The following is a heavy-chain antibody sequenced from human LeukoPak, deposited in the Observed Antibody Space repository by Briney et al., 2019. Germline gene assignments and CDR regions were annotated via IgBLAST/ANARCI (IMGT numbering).Heavy chain of an antibody. V-gene: IGHV3-23*01. CDR1: GFTFSSYA. D-gene: IGHD2-15*01. Sequence: GGSLRLSCAASGFTFSSYAMSWVRQAPGKGLEWVSAISGSGGSTYCADSVKGRFTISRDNSKNTLYLQMNSLRAEDTAVYYCLVAATLGLGAFDIWGQGTMVTVSS. CDR2: ISGSGGST. J-gene: IGHJ3*02. CDR3: LVAATLGLGAFDI.